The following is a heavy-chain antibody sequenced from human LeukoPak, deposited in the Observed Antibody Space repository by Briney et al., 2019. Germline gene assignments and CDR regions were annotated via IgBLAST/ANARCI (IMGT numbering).Heavy chain of an antibody. D-gene: IGHD6-13*01. Sequence: QLARSLRLSCAGSGFTFGGYGMHWFRQTPGKGLEWVAVIAYDGSRAFYADSVKGRFTISRDNSKNTMSVQMDDLRAEDTAVYYCTRYSNDHFDYWGQGTLVTVSS. J-gene: IGHJ4*02. CDR3: TRYSNDHFDY. V-gene: IGHV3-33*01. CDR2: IAYDGSRA. CDR1: GFTFGGYG.